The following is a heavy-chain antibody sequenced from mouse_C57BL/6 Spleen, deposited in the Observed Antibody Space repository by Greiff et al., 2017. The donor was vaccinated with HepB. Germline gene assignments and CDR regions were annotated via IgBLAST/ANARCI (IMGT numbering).Heavy chain of an antibody. Sequence: EVKLQQSGPVLVKPGASVKMSCKASGYTFTDYYMNWVKQSHGKSLEWIGVINPYNGGTSYNQKFKGKATLTVDKSSSTAYMELNSLTSEDSAVYYCARGYYYGSSYEKGYFDVWGTGTTVTVSS. CDR1: GYTFTDYY. J-gene: IGHJ1*03. CDR2: INPYNGGT. D-gene: IGHD1-1*01. V-gene: IGHV1-19*01. CDR3: ARGYYYGSSYEKGYFDV.